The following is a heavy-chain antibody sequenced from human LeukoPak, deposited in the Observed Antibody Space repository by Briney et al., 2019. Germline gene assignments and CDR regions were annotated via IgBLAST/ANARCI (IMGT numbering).Heavy chain of an antibody. CDR2: ISAYNGNT. CDR1: GYTFTSYG. V-gene: IGHV1-18*01. D-gene: IGHD1-26*01. CDR3: ARDRQWELLSWFDA. Sequence: ASVTVSCKASGYTFTSYGISWVRQAPGQGLEWMGWISAYNGNTNYAQKLQGRVTMTTDTSTSTAYMELRSLRSDDTAVYYCARDRQWELLSWFDARGQGTLVTVSS. J-gene: IGHJ5*02.